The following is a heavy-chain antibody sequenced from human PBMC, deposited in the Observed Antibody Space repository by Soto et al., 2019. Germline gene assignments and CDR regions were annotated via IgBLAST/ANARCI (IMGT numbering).Heavy chain of an antibody. V-gene: IGHV3-49*04. CDR1: GFTFGDYA. CDR3: TRYCSGGSCYPDY. D-gene: IGHD2-15*01. J-gene: IGHJ4*02. Sequence: GGSLRLSCTASGFTFGDYAMSWVRQAPGKGLEWVGFIRSKAYGGTTEYGASVKGRFTISRDDSKSIAYLQMNSLKTEDTAVYYCTRYCSGGSCYPDYWGQGTLVTVSS. CDR2: IRSKAYGGTT.